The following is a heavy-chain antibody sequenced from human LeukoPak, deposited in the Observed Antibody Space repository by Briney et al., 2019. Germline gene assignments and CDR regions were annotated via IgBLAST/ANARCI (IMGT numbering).Heavy chain of an antibody. CDR1: GFTFDDYA. V-gene: IGHV3-9*01. CDR2: ISWNSGSI. D-gene: IGHD3-22*01. J-gene: IGHJ3*02. CDR3: AKDRKDSSGYYTHAFDI. Sequence: GGSLRLSCAASGFTFDDYAMHWVRQAPGKGLEWVSGISWNSGSIGYADSVKGRFTISRDNAKNSLYLQMNSLRAEDTALYYCAKDRKDSSGYYTHAFDIWGQGTMVTVSS.